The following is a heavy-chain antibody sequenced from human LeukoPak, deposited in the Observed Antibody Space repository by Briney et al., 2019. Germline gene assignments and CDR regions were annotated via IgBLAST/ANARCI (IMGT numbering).Heavy chain of an antibody. CDR3: ARVGGRGIDY. CDR2: TGSIGSTI. V-gene: IGHV3-48*01. CDR1: GYSFNIYS. Sequence: PGGSLRLSCSASGYSFNIYSMSWVRQSPGKGLEWIAYTGSIGSTIHYADSVKGRFTISRDNAKKSLYLQMDTLRGDDTAVYYCARVGGRGIDYWGKGSLVSVSS. J-gene: IGHJ4*02.